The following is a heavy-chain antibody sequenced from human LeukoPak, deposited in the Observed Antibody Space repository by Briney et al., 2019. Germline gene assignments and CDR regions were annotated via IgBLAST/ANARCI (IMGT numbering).Heavy chain of an antibody. CDR1: GFTFSDYY. V-gene: IGHV3-11*04. D-gene: IGHD2-2*01. CDR3: ARDCSSVSCYHY. Sequence: GGSLRLSCAVSGFTFSDYYMSWIRQAPGKGLEWVSYISSSGSTIYYADSVKGRFTISRDNAKNSLYLQMNSLRAEDTAVYYCARDCSSVSCYHYWGQGTLVTVSS. CDR2: ISSSGSTI. J-gene: IGHJ4*02.